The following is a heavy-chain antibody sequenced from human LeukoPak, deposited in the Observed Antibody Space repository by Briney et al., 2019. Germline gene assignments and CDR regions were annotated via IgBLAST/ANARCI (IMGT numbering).Heavy chain of an antibody. CDR2: INTYGNYI. V-gene: IGHV3-21*01. J-gene: IGHJ4*02. CDR3: ARDPHIVVEPSDRVYFLDS. D-gene: IGHD2-2*01. CDR1: GFTFNAYS. Sequence: PGGSLRLSCAASGFTFNAYSMNWVRQAPGKGLEWVSSINTYGNYIYYADSLKGRFTISRDNAKNSLCLQMNSLRAEDTAVYYCARDPHIVVEPSDRVYFLDSWGQGTLVTVSS.